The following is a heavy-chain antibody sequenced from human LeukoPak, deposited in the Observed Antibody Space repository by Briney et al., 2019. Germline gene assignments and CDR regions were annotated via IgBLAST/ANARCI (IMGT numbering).Heavy chain of an antibody. CDR2: ISSSSSYI. D-gene: IGHD3-22*01. J-gene: IGHJ3*02. CDR3: ARDWHRSDSRDFAFDI. CDR1: GFTFSSYA. Sequence: GGPLRLSCAASGFTFSSYAMSWVRQAPGKGLEWVSAISSSSSYIYYADSVKGRFTISRDNAKNSLYLQMNSLRAEDTAVYHCARDWHRSDSRDFAFDIWGQGTKVTVSS. V-gene: IGHV3-21*01.